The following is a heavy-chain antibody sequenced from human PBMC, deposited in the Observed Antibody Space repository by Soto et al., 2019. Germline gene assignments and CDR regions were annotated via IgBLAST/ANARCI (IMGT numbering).Heavy chain of an antibody. CDR3: ARGTAVAGEGY. J-gene: IGHJ4*02. Sequence: ASVKVSCKASGYTFTSYYMHWVRQAPGQGLEWMGIINPSGGSTSYAQKFQGRVTMTTDTSTSTAYMELRSLRSDDTAVYYCARGTAVAGEGYWGQGTLVTVSS. CDR1: GYTFTSYY. D-gene: IGHD6-19*01. V-gene: IGHV1-46*01. CDR2: INPSGGST.